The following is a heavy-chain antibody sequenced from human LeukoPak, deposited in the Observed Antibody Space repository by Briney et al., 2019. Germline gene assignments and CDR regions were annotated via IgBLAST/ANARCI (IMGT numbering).Heavy chain of an antibody. CDR2: ISYDGSNK. J-gene: IGHJ4*02. CDR3: ARVMWQQLAPSDY. D-gene: IGHD6-13*01. Sequence: GGSLRLSCAASGFTFSSYAMHWVRQAPGKGLEWVAVISYDGSNKYYADSVKGRFTISRDNSKSTLYLQMNSLRAEDTAVYYCARVMWQQLAPSDYWGQGTLVTVSS. V-gene: IGHV3-30-3*01. CDR1: GFTFSSYA.